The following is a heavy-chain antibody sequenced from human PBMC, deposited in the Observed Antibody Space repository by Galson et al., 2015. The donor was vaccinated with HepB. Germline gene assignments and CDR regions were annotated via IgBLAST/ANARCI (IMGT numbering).Heavy chain of an antibody. V-gene: IGHV7-4-1*02. Sequence: SVKVSCKASGYTFTSYAMNWVRQAPGQGLEWMGWINTNTGNPTYAQGFTGRFVFSLDTSVSTAYLQISSLEAEDTAVYYCARGSQATDWGRVVFDIWGQGTMVTVSS. D-gene: IGHD7-27*01. CDR1: GYTFTSYA. CDR2: INTNTGNP. J-gene: IGHJ3*02. CDR3: ARGSQATDWGRVVFDI.